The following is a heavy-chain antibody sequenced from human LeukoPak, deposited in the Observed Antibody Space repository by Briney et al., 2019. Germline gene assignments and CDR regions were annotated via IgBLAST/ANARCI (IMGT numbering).Heavy chain of an antibody. V-gene: IGHV4-59*01. CDR3: ARGGAARLHFQN. Sequence: SETLSLTCTVSGGSISTYYWNWIRQPPGKGLEWIGYIYHSGSTNYNPSPQSRVTISVDTSKNQFSLNLNSVTAADTAVYYRARGGAARLHFQNWGQGTLVTVSS. D-gene: IGHD6-6*01. J-gene: IGHJ1*01. CDR2: IYHSGST. CDR1: GGSISTYY.